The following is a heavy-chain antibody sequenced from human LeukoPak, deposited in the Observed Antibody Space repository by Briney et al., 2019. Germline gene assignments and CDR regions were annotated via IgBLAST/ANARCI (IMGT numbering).Heavy chain of an antibody. Sequence: GGSLRLSCVASGFSLSEYGIHWVRQAPGKGLEWLSFIRYDDSEYYADSVKGRFAISRDNSKNTLFLQMHRLRSEDTAVYYCAKDPVNHCARSVCYGLQSWGQGTLVIVSS. CDR3: AKDPVNHCARSVCYGLQS. V-gene: IGHV3-30*02. CDR1: GFSLSEYG. J-gene: IGHJ5*02. CDR2: IRYDDSE. D-gene: IGHD2-8*02.